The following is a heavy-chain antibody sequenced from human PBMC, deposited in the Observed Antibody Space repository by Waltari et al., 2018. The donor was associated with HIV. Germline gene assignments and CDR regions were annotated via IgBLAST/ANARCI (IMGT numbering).Heavy chain of an antibody. CDR3: AKSTYYYDNTDRWFDP. CDR1: GYIFTNYC. D-gene: IGHD3-22*01. J-gene: IGHJ5*02. Sequence: QLLQSAAEVEEPAASVRASCKVCGYIFTNYCISGVRQAPGQGQEWKRWVSRRKENKKDAPKIRGRGNMTADTSANTAYMELRSLISAESAMYYCAKSTYYYDNTDRWFDPWGQGTLVTVSS. V-gene: IGHV1-18*01. CDR2: VSRRKENK.